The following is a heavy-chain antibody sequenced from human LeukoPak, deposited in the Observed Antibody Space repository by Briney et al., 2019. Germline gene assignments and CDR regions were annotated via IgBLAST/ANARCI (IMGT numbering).Heavy chain of an antibody. J-gene: IGHJ6*02. V-gene: IGHV4-59*08. CDR3: ARGTCTSSYCYAGDYGMDV. CDR2: IYYTGNT. D-gene: IGHD2-2*01. Sequence: PSETLSLTCTVSGGSISSYYWSWIRQPPGKGLEWIGYIYYTGNTNYNPSLKSRVTISLDTSKNQFSLKLTSVTATDTAVYSCARGTCTSSYCYAGDYGMDVWGQGTPVTVSS. CDR1: GGSISSYY.